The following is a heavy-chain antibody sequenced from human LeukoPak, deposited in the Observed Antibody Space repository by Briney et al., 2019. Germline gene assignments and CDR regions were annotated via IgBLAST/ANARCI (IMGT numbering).Heavy chain of an antibody. Sequence: SVKVSCKASGGTFSSYAISWVRQAPGQGLEWMGGIIPIFGTANYAQKFQGRVTITADESTSTAYMELSSLRSEDTAVYYCAREGFEGRWFDPWGQGTLVTVSS. CDR3: AREGFEGRWFDP. CDR2: IIPIFGTA. D-gene: IGHD3-10*01. CDR1: GGTFSSYA. V-gene: IGHV1-69*13. J-gene: IGHJ5*02.